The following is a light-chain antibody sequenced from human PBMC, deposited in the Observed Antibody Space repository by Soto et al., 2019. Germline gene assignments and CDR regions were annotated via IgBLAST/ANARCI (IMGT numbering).Light chain of an antibody. CDR3: QQYNNWPPYT. CDR2: GAS. CDR1: QRVSRN. Sequence: EIVMTQSPATLSVSPGERATLSCRASQRVSRNLAWYQQKPGQAPRLLIYGASTRATGIPARFSGSGSETEFTLNISGLQSEDFAVYYCQQYNNWPPYTFGQGTKLEIK. V-gene: IGKV3-15*01. J-gene: IGKJ2*01.